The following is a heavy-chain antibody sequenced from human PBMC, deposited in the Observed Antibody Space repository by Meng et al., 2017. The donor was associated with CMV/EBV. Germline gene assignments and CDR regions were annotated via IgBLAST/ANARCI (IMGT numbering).Heavy chain of an antibody. Sequence: SETLSLTCTVSGYSISSGYYWGWIRQPPGKGLEWIGSIYHSGSTYYNPSLKSRVTIPVDTSKNQFSLKLSSVTAADTAVYYCARDGINIVVVPAAMISYYFDYWGQGTLVTVSS. J-gene: IGHJ4*02. D-gene: IGHD2-2*01. CDR2: IYHSGST. V-gene: IGHV4-38-2*02. CDR3: ARDGINIVVVPAAMISYYFDY. CDR1: GYSISSGYY.